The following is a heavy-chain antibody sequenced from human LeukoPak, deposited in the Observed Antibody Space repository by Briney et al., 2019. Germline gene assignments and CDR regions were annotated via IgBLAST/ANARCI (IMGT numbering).Heavy chain of an antibody. CDR3: ARHDSSGWYNPFDY. D-gene: IGHD6-19*01. CDR2: IYHSGST. J-gene: IGHJ4*02. V-gene: IGHV4-38-2*02. Sequence: SETLSLTCTVSGYSISSGYYWGWIRQPPGKGLEWIGSIYHSGSTYYNPSLKSRVTISVDTSKNQFSLKLSSVTAADTAVYSCARHDSSGWYNPFDYWGQGTLVTVSS. CDR1: GYSISSGYY.